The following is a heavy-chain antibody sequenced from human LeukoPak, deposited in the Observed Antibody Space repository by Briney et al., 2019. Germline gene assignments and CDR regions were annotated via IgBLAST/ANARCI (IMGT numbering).Heavy chain of an antibody. J-gene: IGHJ4*02. Sequence: PGGSLRLSCAAASGFSFSASWMKWVRQAPGKGLEWAASIKEDGSVTRYVDSVKGRFTISRGNAKNPLFLQMNGLRAEDTAVYYCARDSGYGTYDDWGQGTLVTVSS. CDR2: IKEDGSVT. CDR1: GFSFSASW. CDR3: ARDSGYGTYDD. D-gene: IGHD6-25*01. V-gene: IGHV3-7*01.